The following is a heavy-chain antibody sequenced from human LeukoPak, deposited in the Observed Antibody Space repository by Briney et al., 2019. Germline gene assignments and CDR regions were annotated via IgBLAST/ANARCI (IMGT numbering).Heavy chain of an antibody. V-gene: IGHV4-59*01. CDR3: ARVVRGAVTSNCFDP. CDR2: ISNSGTT. D-gene: IGHD4-17*01. J-gene: IGHJ5*02. CDR1: GGSINDYY. Sequence: SETLSLTCTVSGGSINDYYWTWIGQAPGKGLEWLGYISNSGTTDYNPSLKSRVTMSVDTSKNEFSLKVTSVTAADTAMYYCARVVRGAVTSNCFDPWGQGTLVTVSS.